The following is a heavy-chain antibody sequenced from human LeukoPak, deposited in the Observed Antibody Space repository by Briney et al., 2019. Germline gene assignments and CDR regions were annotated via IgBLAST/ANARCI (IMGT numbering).Heavy chain of an antibody. J-gene: IGHJ4*02. V-gene: IGHV3-30-3*01. D-gene: IGHD3-22*01. CDR2: MWYCGSNK. Sequence: PGRPLRLSCAASGFTFSIYAVHGVPESPGKALVGVTVMWYCGSNKYYADSVKGRFTISTENSKRTLYLQMNSLRAEDTAVYYCARGGYYYDSSGYYSFFSWGQRTLGTVSS. CDR3: ARGGYYYDSSGYYSFFS. CDR1: GFTFSIYA.